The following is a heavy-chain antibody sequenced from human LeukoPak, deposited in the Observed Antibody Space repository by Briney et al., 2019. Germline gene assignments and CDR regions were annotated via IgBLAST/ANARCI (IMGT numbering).Heavy chain of an antibody. D-gene: IGHD3-10*01. Sequence: SETLSLTCTVSGGSISSYYWSWIRQPPAKGLEWIGYIYYSGSTNYNPSLKSRATISVDTSKNQFSLKLASVTAADTAVYYCARAGHGSGSSVDYWGQGTLVTVSS. J-gene: IGHJ4*02. CDR2: IYYSGST. CDR3: ARAGHGSGSSVDY. V-gene: IGHV4-59*12. CDR1: GGSISSYY.